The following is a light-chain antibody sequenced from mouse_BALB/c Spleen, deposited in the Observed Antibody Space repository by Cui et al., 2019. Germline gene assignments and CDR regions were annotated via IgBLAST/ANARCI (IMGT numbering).Light chain of an antibody. V-gene: IGKV17-121*01. CDR2: EGN. CDR3: LQSDNLPYT. CDR1: TDIDDD. J-gene: IGKJ2*01. Sequence: ETTVTQSPASLSMAIGEKVTMRCITSTDIDDDMNWYQQKPGEPPKLLISEGNTLRPGVPSRFSSSGYGTDFVFTIENMLSEDVADYYCLQSDNLPYTFGGGTKLEIK.